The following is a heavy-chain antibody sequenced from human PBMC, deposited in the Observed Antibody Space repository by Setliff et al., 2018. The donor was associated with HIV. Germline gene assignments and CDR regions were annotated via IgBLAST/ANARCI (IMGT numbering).Heavy chain of an antibody. Sequence: SETLSLTCTVSGGSISSYYWGWIRQPAGKGLEWIGRVYISGSTNYNPSLKSRVTMSIDTSKNQFSLRLSSVTAADTAVYYCARYRSKLDWFAPWGQGALVTVSS. V-gene: IGHV4-4*07. D-gene: IGHD1-26*01. CDR2: VYISGST. J-gene: IGHJ5*02. CDR1: GGSISSYY. CDR3: ARYRSKLDWFAP.